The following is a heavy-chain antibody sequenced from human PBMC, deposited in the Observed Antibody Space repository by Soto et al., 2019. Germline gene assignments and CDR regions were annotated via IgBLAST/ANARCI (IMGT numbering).Heavy chain of an antibody. Sequence: GGSLRLSCAASGIIFSGYGMHWVRQAPGKGLEWVAVIRFDGSNIYYADSVKGRFTISRDNSKNTLYPQMNSLSAEDTDVYYCFRGGVGATLLFGYFDYWGHGALVTVCS. J-gene: IGHJ4*01. CDR3: FRGGVGATLLFGYFDY. CDR2: IRFDGSNI. CDR1: GIIFSGYG. V-gene: IGHV3-33*01. D-gene: IGHD1-26*01.